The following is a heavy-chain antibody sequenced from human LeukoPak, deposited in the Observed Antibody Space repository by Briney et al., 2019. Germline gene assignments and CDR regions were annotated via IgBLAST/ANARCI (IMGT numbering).Heavy chain of an antibody. Sequence: SETLSLTCTVSGDSISSSSNWWGWIRQPPGKGLEWIGHIKSSGSPTYNSPLKSRVTISVDTSKNQLFLKVSSVTAADTAVYYCATLMWRTDYWGQGILVTVSS. D-gene: IGHD1-1*01. CDR3: ATLMWRTDY. CDR1: GDSISSSSNW. J-gene: IGHJ4*02. V-gene: IGHV4-39*01. CDR2: IKSSGSP.